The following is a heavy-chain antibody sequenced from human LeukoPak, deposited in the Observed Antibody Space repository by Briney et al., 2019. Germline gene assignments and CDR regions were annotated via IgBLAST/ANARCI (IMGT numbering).Heavy chain of an antibody. Sequence: SETLSLTCSVSGGSISSSDYYWSWIRQPPGKGLEWIGYIYYSGSANYNPSLKSRVILSVDMSENQFSLKLSSVTAADTAVYYCARDRRGHYDSSGYFDYWGQGTLVTVSS. CDR2: IYYSGSA. D-gene: IGHD3-22*01. V-gene: IGHV4-30-4*01. CDR1: GGSISSSDYY. J-gene: IGHJ4*02. CDR3: ARDRRGHYDSSGYFDY.